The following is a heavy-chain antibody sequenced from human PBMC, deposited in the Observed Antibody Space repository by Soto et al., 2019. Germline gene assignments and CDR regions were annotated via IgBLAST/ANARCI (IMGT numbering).Heavy chain of an antibody. CDR2: IYYSGST. D-gene: IGHD6-13*01. CDR1: GGSISSYY. J-gene: IGHJ4*02. Sequence: LSLTCTVSGGSISSYYWSWIRQPPGKGLEWIGYIYYSGSTNYNPSLKRRVTISVDTSKTQFSLKLSFVTAADTAVYYCARRGIAAAGFDYWGQGTLVTVSS. CDR3: ARRGIAAAGFDY. V-gene: IGHV4-59*08.